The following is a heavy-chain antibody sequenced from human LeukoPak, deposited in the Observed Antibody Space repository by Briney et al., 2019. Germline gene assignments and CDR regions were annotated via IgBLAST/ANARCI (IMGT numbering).Heavy chain of an antibody. CDR1: GGSINTYY. V-gene: IGHV4-59*08. J-gene: IGHJ4*02. Sequence: SETLSLTCTVSGGSINTYYGSWIRQAPGKGLEWIGHIYYSGNTNYNPSLNSRVTISVDTSKNQFSLRLSSVTAADTAVYYCARRGDYVGLDYCGQGILVTVSS. CDR2: IYYSGNT. D-gene: IGHD4-17*01. CDR3: ARRGDYVGLDY.